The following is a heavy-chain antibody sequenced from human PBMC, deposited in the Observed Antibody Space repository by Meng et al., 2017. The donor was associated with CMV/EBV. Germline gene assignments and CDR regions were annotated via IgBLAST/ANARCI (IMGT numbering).Heavy chain of an antibody. Sequence: GESLKISCAASGFTFSSYEMNWVRQAPGKGLEWVSYISSSGSTIYYAASVKGRFTISRDNAKNSLYLQMNSLRAEDTAVYYCARDDATSYYYYYGMDVWGQGTTVTVSS. D-gene: IGHD2-2*01. CDR1: GFTFSSYE. V-gene: IGHV3-48*03. CDR3: ARDDATSYYYYYGMDV. J-gene: IGHJ6*02. CDR2: ISSSGSTI.